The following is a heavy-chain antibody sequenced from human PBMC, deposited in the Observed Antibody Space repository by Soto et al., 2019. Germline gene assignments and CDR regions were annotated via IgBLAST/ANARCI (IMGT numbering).Heavy chain of an antibody. J-gene: IGHJ6*02. CDR1: GGSIVTGSYY. Sequence: SETLSLTCTVSGGSIVTGSYYWVWSRQPPGKGLEWLGHIYYSGNTYYPPSLTSRVPISVDTSKNQFSLRLSSVTAAETAAYYCARLPHEYNYYGMDVWGQGTTVTVS. V-gene: IGHV4-39*01. CDR3: ARLPHEYNYYGMDV. CDR2: IYYSGNT. D-gene: IGHD1-1*01.